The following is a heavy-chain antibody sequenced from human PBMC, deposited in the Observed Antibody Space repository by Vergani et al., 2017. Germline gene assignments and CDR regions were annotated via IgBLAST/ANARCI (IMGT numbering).Heavy chain of an antibody. V-gene: IGHV4-59*01. D-gene: IGHD1-26*01. Sequence: QVQLQESGPGLVKPSETLSLTCTVSGGSISSYYWSWIRQPPGRGLEWIGYIYYSGSTNYNPYLKSRVTISVSTSKKQFSLKLSSVTAADTAFYYCARDRSGATIFDYWGQGTLVTVSS. CDR1: GGSISSYY. CDR2: IYYSGST. J-gene: IGHJ4*02. CDR3: ARDRSGATIFDY.